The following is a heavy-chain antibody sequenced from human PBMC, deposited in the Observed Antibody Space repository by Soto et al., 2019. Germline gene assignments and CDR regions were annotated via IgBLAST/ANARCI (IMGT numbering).Heavy chain of an antibody. CDR2: VSHDGRNT. CDR1: GFTFSDYA. V-gene: IGHV3-30*18. J-gene: IGHJ4*02. D-gene: IGHD6-19*01. Sequence: VQLVESGGGVVQPGRSLRLSCAASGFTFSDYAMHWVRQAPGKGLEWVAVVSHDGRNTHYADSVKGRFTISRDSSKNRVFLEMTSLRAGDTAVYSCAKGGRQWLVTSDFNYWGQGALVTVSS. CDR3: AKGGRQWLVTSDFNY.